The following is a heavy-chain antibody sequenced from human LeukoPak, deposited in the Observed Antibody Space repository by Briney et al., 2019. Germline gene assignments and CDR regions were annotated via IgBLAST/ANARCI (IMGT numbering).Heavy chain of an antibody. V-gene: IGHV1-18*01. Sequence: ASVKVSCKASGYTFTSYGISWVRQAPGQGLEWMGWISAYNDNTNYAQKLQGRVTMTTDTSTSTAYMELRSLRSDDTAVYYCARVHYDILTGYSYFDYWGQGTLVTVSP. CDR1: GYTFTSYG. D-gene: IGHD3-9*01. CDR3: ARVHYDILTGYSYFDY. J-gene: IGHJ4*02. CDR2: ISAYNDNT.